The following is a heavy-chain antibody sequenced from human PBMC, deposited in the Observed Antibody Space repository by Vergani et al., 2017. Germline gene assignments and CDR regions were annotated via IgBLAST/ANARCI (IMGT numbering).Heavy chain of an antibody. CDR2: IYHSGST. CDR1: GYSISSGYY. J-gene: IGHJ6*02. V-gene: IGHV4-38-2*01. Sequence: QVQLQESGPGLVKPSETLSLTCAVSGYSISSGYYWGWIRQPPGKGLEWIGSIYHSGSTYYNPSLKSRVTISVDTSKNQFSLKLSSVTAADTAVYYCARGGDYDSSGYPYYGMDVWGQGTTVTVSS. CDR3: ARGGDYDSSGYPYYGMDV. D-gene: IGHD3-22*01.